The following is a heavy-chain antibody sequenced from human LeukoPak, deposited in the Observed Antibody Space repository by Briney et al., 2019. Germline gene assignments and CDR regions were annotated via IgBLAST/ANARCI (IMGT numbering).Heavy chain of an antibody. D-gene: IGHD3-22*01. Sequence: PGGSLRLSCAASGFTFSSYAMHWVRQAPGKGLEWVGVISYDGSNKYYADSVKGRFTISRDNSKNTLYLQMNSLRAEDTAVYYCTVVVITTDAFDIWGQGTMVAVSS. V-gene: IGHV3-30-3*01. CDR1: GFTFSSYA. CDR3: TVVVITTDAFDI. CDR2: ISYDGSNK. J-gene: IGHJ3*02.